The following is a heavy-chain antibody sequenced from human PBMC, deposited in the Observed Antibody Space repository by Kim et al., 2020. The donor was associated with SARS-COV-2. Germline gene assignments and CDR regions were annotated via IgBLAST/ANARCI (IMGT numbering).Heavy chain of an antibody. Sequence: GGSLRLSCAASGFTFSSYWMSWVRQAPGKGLEWVANIKQDGSEKYYVDSVKGRFTISRDNAKNSLYLQMNSLRAEDTAVYYCAREGPPITMVRGGMDVWGQGTTVTVSS. CDR2: IKQDGSEK. V-gene: IGHV3-7*01. CDR1: GFTFSSYW. CDR3: AREGPPITMVRGGMDV. J-gene: IGHJ6*02. D-gene: IGHD3-10*01.